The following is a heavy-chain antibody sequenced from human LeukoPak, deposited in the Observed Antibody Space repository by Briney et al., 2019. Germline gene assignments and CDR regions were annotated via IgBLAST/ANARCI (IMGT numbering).Heavy chain of an antibody. CDR3: AKDAQRGFDYSNSLEY. Sequence: GRSLRLSCAATGFTFNHYGMHWVRQAPGKGLERVAVIWSDGTNKYYGDSVKGRFTISRVDSENTVYLQMNSLRPEDTGVYYCAKDAQRGFDYSNSLEYWGQGTPVTVST. CDR1: GFTFNHYG. D-gene: IGHD4-11*01. CDR2: IWSDGTNK. V-gene: IGHV3-33*06. J-gene: IGHJ4*02.